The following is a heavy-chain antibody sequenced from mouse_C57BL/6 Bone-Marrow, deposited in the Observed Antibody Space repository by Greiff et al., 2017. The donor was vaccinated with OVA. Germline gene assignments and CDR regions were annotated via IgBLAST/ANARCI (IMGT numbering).Heavy chain of an antibody. CDR3: ARDLYDYDRYYAMDY. J-gene: IGHJ4*01. CDR2: SRNKANDYTT. D-gene: IGHD2-4*01. Sequence: EVHLVESGGGLVQSGRSLRLSCATSGFTFSDFYMEWVRQAPGKGLEWIAASRNKANDYTTEYSASVKGRFIVSRDTSQSILYLQMNALRAEDTAIYYCARDLYDYDRYYAMDYWGQGTSVTVSS. V-gene: IGHV7-1*01. CDR1: GFTFSDFY.